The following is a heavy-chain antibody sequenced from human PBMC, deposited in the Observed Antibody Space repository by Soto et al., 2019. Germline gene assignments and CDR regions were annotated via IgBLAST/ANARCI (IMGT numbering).Heavy chain of an antibody. D-gene: IGHD3-22*01. CDR1: GGSFSGYY. CDR2: INHSGST. CDR3: ASRHARYPYYYDSSGYYDY. V-gene: IGHV4-34*01. Sequence: PSETLSLTCAVYGGSFSGYYWSWIRQPPGKGLEWIGEINHSGSTNYNPSLKSRVTISVDTSKNQFSLKLSSVTAADTAVYYCASRHARYPYYYDSSGYYDYWGQGTLVTVSS. J-gene: IGHJ4*02.